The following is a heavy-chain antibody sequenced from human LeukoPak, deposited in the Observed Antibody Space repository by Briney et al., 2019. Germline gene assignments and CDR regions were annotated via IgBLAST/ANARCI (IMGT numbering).Heavy chain of an antibody. CDR1: GFTVTSNY. V-gene: IGHV3-53*01. Sequence: GGSLRLSCAASGFTVTSNYMSWVRQAPGKGLEWVSVIYSGGSTYYADSVKGRFTISSDNSKNTMYLQMNSLGAEDTALYYCARDQGDSQTSLVVYWGQGTLVTVSS. D-gene: IGHD2-21*02. CDR3: ARDQGDSQTSLVVY. J-gene: IGHJ4*02. CDR2: IYSGGST.